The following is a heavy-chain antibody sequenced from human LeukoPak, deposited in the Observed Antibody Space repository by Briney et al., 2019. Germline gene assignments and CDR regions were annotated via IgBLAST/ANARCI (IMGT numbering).Heavy chain of an antibody. Sequence: GESLKISCKGSGYSFTNSWIGWVRQMPGKGLEWMGIIYPGDSDTRYSPSFQGQVTISAGKSISTAYLQWSSLKASDTAMYYCARLSAARSFDYWGQGTLVTVSS. D-gene: IGHD6-6*01. V-gene: IGHV5-51*01. CDR1: GYSFTNSW. CDR2: IYPGDSDT. J-gene: IGHJ4*02. CDR3: ARLSAARSFDY.